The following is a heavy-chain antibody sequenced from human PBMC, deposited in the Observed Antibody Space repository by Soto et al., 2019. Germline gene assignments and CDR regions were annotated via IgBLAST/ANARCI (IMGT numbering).Heavy chain of an antibody. J-gene: IGHJ3*02. Sequence: QITLKESGPPLVKPTQTLTLTCTVSGFSLTTNGVGVAWIRQPPGKALECLALIYWDDDKRYSPSLESRLTITRDTSKSQVAITMTNVDPADTATYYCAHRNIVTSGPDAFDIWGQGTGVTVSS. D-gene: IGHD3-16*02. CDR2: IYWDDDK. V-gene: IGHV2-5*02. CDR3: AHRNIVTSGPDAFDI. CDR1: GFSLTTNGVG.